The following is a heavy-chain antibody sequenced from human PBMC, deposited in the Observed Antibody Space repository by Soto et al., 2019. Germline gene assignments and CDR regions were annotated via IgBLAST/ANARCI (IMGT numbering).Heavy chain of an antibody. CDR2: IYYSGST. D-gene: IGHD6-6*01. J-gene: IGHJ5*02. CDR3: ARVSFEYSSSSGVNWFDP. V-gene: IGHV4-31*03. Sequence: QVQLQESGPGLVKPSQTLSLTCTVSGGSISSGGYYWSWIRQHPGKGLEWIGYIYYSGSTYYNPSLKSRVTISVDTSKNQFSLKLSSVTAADTAVYYCARVSFEYSSSSGVNWFDPWGQGTLVTVSS. CDR1: GGSISSGGYY.